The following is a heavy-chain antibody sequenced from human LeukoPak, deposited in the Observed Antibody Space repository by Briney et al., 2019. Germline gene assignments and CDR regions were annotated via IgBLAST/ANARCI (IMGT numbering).Heavy chain of an antibody. CDR2: IYYSGST. Sequence: SETLSLTCAVSGGSISTYYWSWIRQPPGKGLEWIGDIYYSGSTNYNPSLKSRVTISVDTSKNLFSLKLSSVTAADTAVYYCARLERQWPTFKYYFQYWSQGTMVTVSS. V-gene: IGHV4-59*01. CDR1: GGSISTYY. J-gene: IGHJ4*02. CDR3: ARLERQWPTFKYYFQY. D-gene: IGHD6-19*01.